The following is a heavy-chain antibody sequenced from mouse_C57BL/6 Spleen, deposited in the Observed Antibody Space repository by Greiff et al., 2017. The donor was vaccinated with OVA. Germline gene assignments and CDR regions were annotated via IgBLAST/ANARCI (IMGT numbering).Heavy chain of an antibody. CDR3: ARNPLYDYWYFAV. V-gene: IGHV1-64*01. J-gene: IGHJ1*03. D-gene: IGHD1-1*01. CDR1: GYTFTSYW. CDR2: IHPNSGST. Sequence: QVQLQQPGAELVKPGASVKLSCKASGYTFTSYWMHWVKQRPGQGLEWIGMIHPNSGSTNYNEKFKSKATLTVDKSSSTAYLQLSSLTSEDSAVYYCARNPLYDYWYFAVWGTGTTVTVSS.